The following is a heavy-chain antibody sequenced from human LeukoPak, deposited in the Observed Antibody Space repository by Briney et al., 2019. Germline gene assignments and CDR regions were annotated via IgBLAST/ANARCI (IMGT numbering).Heavy chain of an antibody. D-gene: IGHD6-19*01. V-gene: IGHV4-30-4*08. Sequence: PSQTLSLTCTVSGGSISSGDYYWSWIRQPPGKGLEWIGYIYYSGSTYYNPSLKSRVTISVDTSKNQLSLKLSSVTAADTAVCYCTRDRGQWVVDYWGQGTLVTVSS. CDR3: TRDRGQWVVDY. J-gene: IGHJ4*02. CDR1: GGSISSGDYY. CDR2: IYYSGST.